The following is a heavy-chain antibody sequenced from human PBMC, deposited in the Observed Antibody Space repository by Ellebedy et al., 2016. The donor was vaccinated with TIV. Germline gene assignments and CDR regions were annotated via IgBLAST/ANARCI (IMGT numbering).Heavy chain of an antibody. J-gene: IGHJ6*02. CDR1: GYTFTSYG. V-gene: IGHV1-18*01. Sequence: AASVKVSCKASGYTFTSYGISWVRQAPGQGLEWMGWISAYNGNTNYAQKLQGRVTMTTDTSTSTAYMELRSLRSDDTAVYYCARDYTSSWRYYYYGMDVWGRGTTVTVSS. CDR2: ISAYNGNT. CDR3: ARDYTSSWRYYYYGMDV. D-gene: IGHD6-13*01.